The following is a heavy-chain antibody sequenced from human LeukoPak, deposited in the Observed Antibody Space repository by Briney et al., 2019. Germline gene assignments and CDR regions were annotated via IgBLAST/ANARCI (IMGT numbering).Heavy chain of an antibody. CDR1: GGTFSSYA. CDR3: ARESIAAAGDY. V-gene: IGHV1-2*02. D-gene: IGHD6-13*01. J-gene: IGHJ4*02. CDR2: INPNSGGT. Sequence: ASVKVSCKASGGTFSSYAISWVRQAPGQGLEWMGWINPNSGGTNYAQKLQGRVTMTRDTSISTAYMELSRLRSDDTAVYYCARESIAAAGDYRGQGTLVTVSS.